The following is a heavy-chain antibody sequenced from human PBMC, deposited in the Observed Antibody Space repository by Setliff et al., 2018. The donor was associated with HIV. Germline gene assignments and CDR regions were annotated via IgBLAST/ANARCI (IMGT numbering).Heavy chain of an antibody. J-gene: IGHJ4*02. CDR2: IYISGST. V-gene: IGHV4-61*08. Sequence: PSETLSLTCTVSGGSISSGGYYWSWIRQHPGKGLEWIGYIYISGSTNYNPPLKSRVTISVDTSKNQFSLKLSSVTAADTAVYYCARHSDIAARRTYFDYWGQGTLVTVSS. D-gene: IGHD6-6*01. CDR3: ARHSDIAARRTYFDY. CDR1: GGSISSGGYY.